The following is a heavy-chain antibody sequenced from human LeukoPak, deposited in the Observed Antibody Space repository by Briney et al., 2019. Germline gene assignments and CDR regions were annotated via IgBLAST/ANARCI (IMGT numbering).Heavy chain of an antibody. CDR1: GGSISSSNW. V-gene: IGHV4-4*02. CDR3: ARAPDYCSSTSCYKYFDY. D-gene: IGHD2-2*02. J-gene: IGHJ4*02. CDR2: IYHSGST. Sequence: PSGTLSLTCAVSGGSISSSNWWSWVRQPPGKGLEWIGEIYHSGSTNYNPSLKSRVTISVDKSKNQFSLKLSSVTAADTAVYYCARAPDYCSSTSCYKYFDYWGQGTLVTVSS.